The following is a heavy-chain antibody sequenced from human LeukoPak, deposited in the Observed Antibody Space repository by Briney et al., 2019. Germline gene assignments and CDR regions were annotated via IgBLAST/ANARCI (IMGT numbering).Heavy chain of an antibody. J-gene: IGHJ5*01. D-gene: IGHD5-18*01. CDR2: VFLGGIT. CDR3: ARGTMWIQLYAAQQFDS. V-gene: IGHV4-34*01. Sequence: SETLSLTCTVYNGSLSGYFWTWIRQSPGQGLERIGEVFLGGITNYNPSLKSRVTISVDTSKNQVSLKLTSVTTADTAVYYCARGTMWIQLYAAQQFDSWGHGTLVAVSS. CDR1: NGSLSGYF.